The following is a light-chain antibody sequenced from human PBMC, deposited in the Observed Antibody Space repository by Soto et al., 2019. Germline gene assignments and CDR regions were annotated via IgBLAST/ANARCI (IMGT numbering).Light chain of an antibody. CDR2: DAS. V-gene: IGKV3-20*01. J-gene: IGKJ1*01. CDR3: QQYGSSGT. Sequence: EIVMTQSPATLYVSPGERATLSCRASQSVSSRLAWYQQKRGQAPRLLIYDASTRATGIPARFSGSGSGTDFTLTISRLEPEDFAVYYCQQYGSSGTFGQGTK. CDR1: QSVSSR.